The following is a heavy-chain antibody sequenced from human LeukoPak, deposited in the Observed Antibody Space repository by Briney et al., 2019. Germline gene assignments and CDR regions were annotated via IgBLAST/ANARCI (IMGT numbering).Heavy chain of an antibody. CDR1: GGSFSGYY. CDR2: INHSGST. V-gene: IGHV4-34*01. Sequence: SETLSLTCAVYGGSFSGYYWSWIRQPPGKGLEWIGEINHSGSTNYNPSLKSRVTISVGTSKNQFSLKLSSVTAADTAVYYCARSSLWGSYRPYYFDYWGQGTLVTVSS. CDR3: ARSSLWGSYRPYYFDY. D-gene: IGHD3-16*02. J-gene: IGHJ4*02.